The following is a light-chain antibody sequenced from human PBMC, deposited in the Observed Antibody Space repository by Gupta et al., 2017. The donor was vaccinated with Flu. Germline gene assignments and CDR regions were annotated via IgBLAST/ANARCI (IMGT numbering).Light chain of an antibody. CDR1: SSDVGGYDY. V-gene: IGLV2-14*03. J-gene: IGLJ2*01. CDR2: DVS. CDR3: NSYSSSSTLIV. Sequence: QSALTQPASVSGSPGQSITISCTGTSSDVGGYDYVSWYQQHPGKAPKLMIYDVSNRPSGVSNRFSCSESGNTASLTISGLQAEDEAAYYCNSYSSSSTLIVFGGGTKLTVL.